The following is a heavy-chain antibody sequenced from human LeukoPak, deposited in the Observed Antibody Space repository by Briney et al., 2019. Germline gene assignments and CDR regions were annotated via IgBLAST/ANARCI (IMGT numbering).Heavy chain of an antibody. V-gene: IGHV4-31*03. J-gene: IGHJ4*02. CDR3: ARSPPAPYDYGDYSYYFDY. CDR1: GGSISSGGYY. D-gene: IGHD4-17*01. CDR2: IYYSGST. Sequence: PSQTLSLTCTVSGGSISSGGYYWSWIRQHPGKGLEWIGYIYYSGSTYYNPSLKSRVTISVDTSKNQFSLKLSSVTAADAAVYYCARSPPAPYDYGDYSYYFDYWGQETLVTVSS.